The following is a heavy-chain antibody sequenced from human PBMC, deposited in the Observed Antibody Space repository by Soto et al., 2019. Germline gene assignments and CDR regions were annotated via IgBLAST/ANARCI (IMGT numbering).Heavy chain of an antibody. CDR2: IIPIFGTA. V-gene: IGHV1-69*13. Sequence: ASVKVSCKASGGTFSSYAISWVRQAPGQGLEWMGGIIPIFGTANYAQKFQGRVTITADESTSTAYMELSSLRSEDTAVYYCARRAFWTSGYYYYGMDFWGQGTTVTVSS. CDR3: ARRAFWTSGYYYYGMDF. J-gene: IGHJ6*02. D-gene: IGHD1-1*01. CDR1: GGTFSSYA.